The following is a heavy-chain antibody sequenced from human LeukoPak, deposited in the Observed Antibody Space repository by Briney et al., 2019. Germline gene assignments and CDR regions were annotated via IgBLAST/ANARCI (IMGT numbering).Heavy chain of an antibody. V-gene: IGHV3-74*01. CDR1: GFTFSRYW. Sequence: GSLRLSCASSGFTFSRYWMHWVRQAPGKGLVWVSRINSDGSSTSYADSVKGRFTISRDNAKNTLYLQMNSLRAEDTAVYYCARDYDYYDSSGYYHYRGQGTLVTVSS. CDR3: ARDYDYYDSSGYYHY. CDR2: INSDGSST. D-gene: IGHD3-22*01. J-gene: IGHJ4*02.